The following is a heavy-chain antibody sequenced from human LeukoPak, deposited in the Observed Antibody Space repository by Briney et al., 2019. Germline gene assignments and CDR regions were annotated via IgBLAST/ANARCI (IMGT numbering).Heavy chain of an antibody. CDR1: GYTFTGYY. D-gene: IGHD2-2*01. CDR3: ARCAVPAAKIGRGNWFDH. Sequence: ASVKVSCKASGYTFTGYYMHWVRQAPGQGREGMGWINPNSGGTNYAQKFQGRVTMTRDTSISTAYMELSRLRSDDTAVYYCARCAVPAAKIGRGNWFDHWGQGTLVTVSS. V-gene: IGHV1-2*02. CDR2: INPNSGGT. J-gene: IGHJ5*02.